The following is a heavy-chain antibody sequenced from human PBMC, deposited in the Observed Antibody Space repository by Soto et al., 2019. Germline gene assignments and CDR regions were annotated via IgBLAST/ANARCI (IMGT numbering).Heavy chain of an antibody. D-gene: IGHD3-3*01. V-gene: IGHV3-23*01. Sequence: GGSLRLSCEASVFTFSSYWMTWVRQAPGKGLEWVSAISGSGGSTYYADSVKGRFTISRDNSKNTLYLQMNSLRAEDTAVYYCAKGYDFWSGPYFDYWGQGTLVTSPQ. CDR2: ISGSGGST. J-gene: IGHJ4*02. CDR3: AKGYDFWSGPYFDY. CDR1: VFTFSSYW.